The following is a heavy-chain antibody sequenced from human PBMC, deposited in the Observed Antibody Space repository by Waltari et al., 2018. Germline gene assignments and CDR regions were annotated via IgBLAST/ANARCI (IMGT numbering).Heavy chain of an antibody. D-gene: IGHD2-2*03. V-gene: IGHV4-38-2*01. J-gene: IGHJ4*02. Sequence: QVQLQESGPSLVKPSETLSLTCDVSGYAINSGFYWGWIRQPPGKGLEWIATIYHDGTTFYTPSLKSRVTVSMDTSKNQFSLKLGSVTAADTAVYYCSRQVLGYCTSAACRRLESWGQGTLVTVSS. CDR3: SRQVLGYCTSAACRRLES. CDR1: GYAINSGFY. CDR2: IYHDGTT.